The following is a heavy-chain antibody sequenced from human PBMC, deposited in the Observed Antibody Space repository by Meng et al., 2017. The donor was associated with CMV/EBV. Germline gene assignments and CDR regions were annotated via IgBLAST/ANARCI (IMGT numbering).Heavy chain of an antibody. J-gene: IGHJ5*02. CDR2: ISSSSSYI. Sequence: GESLKISCAASGFTFSSYSMNWVRQAPGKGLEWVSSISSSSSYIYYADSVKGRFTISRDNAKNSLYLQMNSLRAEDTAVYYCARASSESYYLNWFDPWGQGTLVTVSS. CDR3: ARASSESYYLNWFDP. V-gene: IGHV3-21*01. CDR1: GFTFSSYS. D-gene: IGHD1-26*01.